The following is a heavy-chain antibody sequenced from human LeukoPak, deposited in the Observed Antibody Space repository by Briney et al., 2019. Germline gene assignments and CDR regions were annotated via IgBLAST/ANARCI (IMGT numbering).Heavy chain of an antibody. CDR3: ARSMYCSSTSCSTPFDY. Sequence: GESLKISCKGSGYSFTSYWIGWVRQMPGEGLEWMGIIYPGDSDTRYSPSFQGQVTISADKSISTAYLQWSSLKASDTAMYYCARSMYCSSTSCSTPFDYWGQGTLVTVSS. CDR1: GYSFTSYW. D-gene: IGHD2-2*01. J-gene: IGHJ4*02. CDR2: IYPGDSDT. V-gene: IGHV5-51*01.